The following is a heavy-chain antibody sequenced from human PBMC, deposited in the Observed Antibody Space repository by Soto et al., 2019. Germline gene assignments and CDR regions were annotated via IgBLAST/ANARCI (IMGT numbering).Heavy chain of an antibody. V-gene: IGHV1-69*02. Sequence: QVQLVQSGAAVKRPGSSVKDSCKASGDTFTFYSINWVRQAPGLGLEWMGRINPILSMSNYAQRFQGRVTMTADKSTSTAYMELSSLRTEDTAIYYCASSYGSGYRAFDYWGQGALVTVSS. CDR2: INPILSMS. D-gene: IGHD3-10*01. CDR1: GDTFTFYS. CDR3: ASSYGSGYRAFDY. J-gene: IGHJ4*02.